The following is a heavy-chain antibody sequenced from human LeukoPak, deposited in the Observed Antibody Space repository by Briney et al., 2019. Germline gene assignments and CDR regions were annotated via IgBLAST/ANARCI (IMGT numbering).Heavy chain of an antibody. D-gene: IGHD3-10*01. CDR3: ARLSAYYYGSYFYYYMDA. J-gene: IGHJ6*03. Sequence: PSGTLSLTCAVSGGSISSSNWWSWVRQPPGKGLEWVSAISGSGGSTYYADSVKGRFTIPRDNAKKSVYLHMSSLRAEDTALYYCARLSAYYYGSYFYYYMDAWGKGTTVTVSS. CDR1: GGSISSSN. CDR2: ISGSGGST. V-gene: IGHV3-23*01.